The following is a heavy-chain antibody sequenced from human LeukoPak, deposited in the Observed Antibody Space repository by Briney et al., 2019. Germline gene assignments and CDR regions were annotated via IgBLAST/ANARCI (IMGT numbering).Heavy chain of an antibody. D-gene: IGHD6-19*01. CDR3: AKIGDSGWFPEY. CDR2: INPNSGGT. V-gene: IGHV1-2*02. Sequence: ASVKVSCKASGYTFTGSYMHWVRQAPGQGLEWMGWINPNSGGTNSAQKFQGRVTMTRDTSISTAYMELSSLKSDDTAVYYCAKIGDSGWFPEYWGQGTLVTVSS. CDR1: GYTFTGSY. J-gene: IGHJ4*02.